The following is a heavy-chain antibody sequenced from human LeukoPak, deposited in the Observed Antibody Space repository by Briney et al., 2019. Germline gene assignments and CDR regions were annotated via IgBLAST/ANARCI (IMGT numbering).Heavy chain of an antibody. CDR2: LNWNGDNT. CDR3: AREEGPYFDC. J-gene: IGHJ4*02. V-gene: IGHV3-20*04. CDR1: GFTFDDHG. Sequence: GGSLRLSCAASGFTFDDHGMSWVRQAPGKGLEWLSALNWNGDNTGYADSVKGRFTISRDSAKKSLYLQMNSLTAEDTAFYYCAREEGPYFDCWGQGTLVTVSS.